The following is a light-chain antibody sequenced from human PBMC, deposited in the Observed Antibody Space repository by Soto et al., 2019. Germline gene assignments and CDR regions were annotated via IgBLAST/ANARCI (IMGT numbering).Light chain of an antibody. V-gene: IGKV3-15*01. CDR3: QQYSNWPGT. J-gene: IGKJ3*01. CDR2: GAS. Sequence: EIVMAQSPATLSVSPGERATLSCRASQSVSSSLAWYQQKPGQAPRLLIYGASTRATGIPARFSGSGSGTEFTLTISSLQSEDFAVYYCQQYSNWPGTFGPGT. CDR1: QSVSSS.